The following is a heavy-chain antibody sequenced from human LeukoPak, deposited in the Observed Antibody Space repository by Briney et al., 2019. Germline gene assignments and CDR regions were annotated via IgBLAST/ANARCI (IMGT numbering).Heavy chain of an antibody. CDR2: ISAYNGNT. CDR1: GYTFTSYG. V-gene: IGHV1-18*01. D-gene: IGHD6-13*01. CDR3: ARDRLAGAGTAWFAP. Sequence: ASVKVSCKASGYTFTSYGISWVRQAPGQGLEWMGWISAYNGNTNYAQKLQGRVTMTTDTSTSTAYMELRSLRSDDTAMYYCARDRLAGAGTAWFAPWGQGTLVTVSS. J-gene: IGHJ5*02.